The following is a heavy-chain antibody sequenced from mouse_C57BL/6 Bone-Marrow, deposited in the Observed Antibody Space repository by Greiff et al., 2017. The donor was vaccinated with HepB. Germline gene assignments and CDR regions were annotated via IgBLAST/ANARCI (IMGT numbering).Heavy chain of an antibody. CDR2: IDPENGDT. Sequence: EVQLQQSGAELVRPGASVKLSCTASGFTIKDDYMHWVKQRPEQGLAWIGWIDPENGDTEYASKFQGKATITADTSSNTAYLQLSSLTSEDTAVYYCTTFITTEGGFAYWGQGTLVTVSA. CDR1: GFTIKDDY. CDR3: TTFITTEGGFAY. V-gene: IGHV14-4*01. J-gene: IGHJ3*01. D-gene: IGHD1-1*01.